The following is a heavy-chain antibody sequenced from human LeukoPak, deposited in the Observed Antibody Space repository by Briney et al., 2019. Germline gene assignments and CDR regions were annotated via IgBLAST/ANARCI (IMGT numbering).Heavy chain of an antibody. Sequence: GRSLRLSCAASGFMFSDYGMHWVRQAPGKGLEWVAAIWYDGSNIFYADSVKGRFTISRDNSKNALYLQMNSLRAEDTADYYCAKEGDRGEALYYYMDVWGNGTTVTVSS. CDR2: IWYDGSNI. V-gene: IGHV3-33*06. CDR1: GFMFSDYG. CDR3: AKEGDRGEALYYYMDV. J-gene: IGHJ6*03. D-gene: IGHD3-10*01.